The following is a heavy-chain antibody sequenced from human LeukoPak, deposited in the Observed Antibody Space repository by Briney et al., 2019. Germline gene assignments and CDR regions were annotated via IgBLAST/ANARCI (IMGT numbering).Heavy chain of an antibody. CDR3: ARDPGYTGYDSFDY. CDR2: ISDYSGKT. J-gene: IGHJ4*02. D-gene: IGHD5-12*01. CDR1: GYTFTIYG. Sequence: ASVKVSCKASGYTFTIYGVSWVRQAPGQGLEWMGWISDYSGKTNYEQKFQGRVTMTTDTSKNTAHMELRSLRSDDTAVYYCARDPGYTGYDSFDYWGQGTLVTVSS. V-gene: IGHV1-18*04.